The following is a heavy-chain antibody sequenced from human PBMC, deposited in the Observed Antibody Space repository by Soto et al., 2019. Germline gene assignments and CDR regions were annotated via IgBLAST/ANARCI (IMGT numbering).Heavy chain of an antibody. CDR2: IKSKTDGGTT. CDR1: GFTFSNAC. J-gene: IGHJ6*02. V-gene: IGHV3-15*01. D-gene: IGHD6-13*01. CDR3: TSDPQHGRVNEGMDV. Sequence: EVQLVESGGGLVKPGGSLRLSCAASGFTFSNACMHWVRQAPGKGLEWVGRIKSKTDGGTTDYSATVKGRFTISRDDTKNTQYLQMNSLNTEDPAVYDCTSDPQHGRVNEGMDVWGQGTTVTVSS.